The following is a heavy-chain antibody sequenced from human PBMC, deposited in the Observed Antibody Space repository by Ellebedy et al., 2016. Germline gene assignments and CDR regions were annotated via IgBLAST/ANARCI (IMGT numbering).Heavy chain of an antibody. CDR1: GFTFSSYA. CDR3: AREYYDILTGYFGNECFDY. V-gene: IGHV3-23*01. CDR2: ISGSGGST. D-gene: IGHD3-9*01. J-gene: IGHJ4*02. Sequence: GGSLRLSCAASGFTFSSYAMSWVRQAPGKGLEWVSAISGSGGSTYYADSVKGRFTISRDNSKNTLYLQMNSLRAEDTAVYYCAREYYDILTGYFGNECFDYWGQGTLVTVSS.